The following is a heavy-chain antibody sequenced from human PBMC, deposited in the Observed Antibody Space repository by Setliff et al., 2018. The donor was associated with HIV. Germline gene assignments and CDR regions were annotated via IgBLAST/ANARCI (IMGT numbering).Heavy chain of an antibody. CDR1: GGSISSLY. Sequence: SETLSLTCSVSGGSISSLYWSWIRQPPGKGLKWIGSIHYSGTTNYNPSLKSRLTISVDTSKNQFSLKLSSVTAADTAVYYCAREKEDDYVWGSYRSNAFDIWGQGTMVTVSS. V-gene: IGHV4-59*11. D-gene: IGHD3-16*02. CDR3: AREKEDDYVWGSYRSNAFDI. CDR2: IHYSGTT. J-gene: IGHJ3*02.